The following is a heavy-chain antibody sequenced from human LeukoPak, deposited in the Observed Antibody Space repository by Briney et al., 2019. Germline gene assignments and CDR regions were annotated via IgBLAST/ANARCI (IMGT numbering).Heavy chain of an antibody. Sequence: QPGRSLRLSCAASGFTFSSYAMSWVRQAPGKGLEWVSAISGSGGSTYYADSVKGRFTISRDNSKNTLYLQMNSLRAEDTAVYYRAKSQLGRGAFDIWGQGTMVTVSS. CDR2: ISGSGGST. J-gene: IGHJ3*02. D-gene: IGHD1-1*01. CDR3: AKSQLGRGAFDI. V-gene: IGHV3-23*01. CDR1: GFTFSSYA.